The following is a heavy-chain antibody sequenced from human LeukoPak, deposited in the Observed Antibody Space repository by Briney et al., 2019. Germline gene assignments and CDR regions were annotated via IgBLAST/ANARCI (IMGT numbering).Heavy chain of an antibody. V-gene: IGHV3-30*03. Sequence: GGSLRLSCAGSGFTFSNYGIHWVRQAPGKGLEWVTAISYDGSLKYYADSVRGRFTISRDNAKNSLYLQMNSLRAEDTAVYYCARGVWFDPWGQGTLVTVSS. J-gene: IGHJ5*02. CDR2: ISYDGSLK. CDR1: GFTFSNYG. CDR3: ARGVWFDP.